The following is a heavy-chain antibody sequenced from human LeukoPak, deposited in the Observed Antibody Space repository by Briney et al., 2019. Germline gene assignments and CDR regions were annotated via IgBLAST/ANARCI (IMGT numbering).Heavy chain of an antibody. CDR3: ARDLGYCSSTSCQDNWFDP. CDR2: IIPILGIA. V-gene: IGHV1-69*04. D-gene: IGHD2-2*03. CDR1: GGTFSSYA. J-gene: IGHJ5*02. Sequence: APVQVSCKASGGTFSSYAISWVRQAPGQGLEWMGRIIPILGIANYAQKFQGRVTITADKSTSTAYMELSSLRSEDTAVYYCARDLGYCSSTSCQDNWFDPWGQGTLVTVFS.